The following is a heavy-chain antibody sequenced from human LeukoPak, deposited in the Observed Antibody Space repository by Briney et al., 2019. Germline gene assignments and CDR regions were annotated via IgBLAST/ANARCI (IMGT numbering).Heavy chain of an antibody. V-gene: IGHV3-30*18. Sequence: GGSLRLSCAASGFTFSSYGMHWVRQAPGKGLEWVAVISYDGSNKYYADSVKGRFTISRDNSKNTLYLQMNSLRAEDTAVYYCAKDTVLGGYYYYGMDVWGQGTTVTVSS. CDR2: ISYDGSNK. CDR3: AKDTVLGGYYYYGMDV. CDR1: GFTFSSYG. D-gene: IGHD3-16*01. J-gene: IGHJ6*02.